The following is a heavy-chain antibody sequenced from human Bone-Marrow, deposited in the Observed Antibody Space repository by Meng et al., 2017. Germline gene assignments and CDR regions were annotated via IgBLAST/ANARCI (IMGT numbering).Heavy chain of an antibody. J-gene: IGHJ6*02. Sequence: SETLSLTCTVSGGSISSYYWSWIRQPPGKGLEWIGYIYYSGSTNYNPSLKSRVTISVDTSKNQFSLKLSSVTAADTAVYYCARDRYYYDFWSGHPGKWWYYYYGMDVWGQGTTVTVSS. D-gene: IGHD3-3*01. V-gene: IGHV4-59*01. CDR2: IYYSGST. CDR1: GGSISSYY. CDR3: ARDRYYYDFWSGHPGKWWYYYYGMDV.